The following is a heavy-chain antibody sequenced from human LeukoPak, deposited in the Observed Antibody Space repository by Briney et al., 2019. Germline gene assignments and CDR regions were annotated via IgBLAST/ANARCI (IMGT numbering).Heavy chain of an antibody. J-gene: IGHJ5*02. Sequence: ASVKVSCKASGGTFSSYAISWVRQAPGQGLEWMGGIIPIFGTANYAQKFQGRVTITADESTSTAYMELSSLRSEDTAACYCARGRYNWNWFDPWGQGTLVTVSS. CDR2: IIPIFGTA. D-gene: IGHD1-20*01. V-gene: IGHV1-69*13. CDR3: ARGRYNWNWFDP. CDR1: GGTFSSYA.